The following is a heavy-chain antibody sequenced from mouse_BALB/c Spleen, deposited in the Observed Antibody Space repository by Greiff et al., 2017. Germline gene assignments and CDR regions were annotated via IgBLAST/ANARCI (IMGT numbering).Heavy chain of an antibody. D-gene: IGHD2-10*01. V-gene: IGHV5-17*02. CDR3: ARSYYGNYAAMDY. Sequence: EVQVVESGGGLVQPGGSRKLSCAASGFTFSSFGMHWVRQAPEKGLEWVAYISSGSSTIYYADTVKGRFTISRDNPKNTLFLQMTSLRSEDTAMYYCARSYYGNYAAMDYWGQGTSVTVSS. CDR1: GFTFSSFG. J-gene: IGHJ4*01. CDR2: ISSGSSTI.